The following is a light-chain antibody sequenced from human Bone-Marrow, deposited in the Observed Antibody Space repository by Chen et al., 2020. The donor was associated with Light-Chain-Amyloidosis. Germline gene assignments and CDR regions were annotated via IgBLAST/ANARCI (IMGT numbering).Light chain of an antibody. CDR1: SGSIATNY. CDR2: EDD. J-gene: IGLJ3*02. V-gene: IGLV6-57*01. CDR3: QSERGSSQGV. Sequence: NFMLTQPHSVSESPGKTVIISCTRSSGSIATNYVQWYQQRPGSSPTTVIYEDDQRPSGVPDRFSGSIDRSTDAATLTICGLETEEEADSYCQSERGSSQGVLGGGTKRTVL.